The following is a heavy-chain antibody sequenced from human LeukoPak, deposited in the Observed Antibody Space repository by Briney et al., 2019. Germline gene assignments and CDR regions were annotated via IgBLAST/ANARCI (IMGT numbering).Heavy chain of an antibody. CDR3: ARVGGWYMENYFDY. CDR1: GFTFSSYS. CDR2: ISSSSSTI. D-gene: IGHD6-19*01. V-gene: IGHV3-48*04. J-gene: IGHJ4*02. Sequence: PGGSLRLSCAASGFTFSSYSMNWVRQAPGKGLEWVSYISSSSSTIYYADSVKGRFTISRDNAKNSLYLQMNSLRAEDTAVYYCARVGGWYMENYFDYWGQGTLVTVSS.